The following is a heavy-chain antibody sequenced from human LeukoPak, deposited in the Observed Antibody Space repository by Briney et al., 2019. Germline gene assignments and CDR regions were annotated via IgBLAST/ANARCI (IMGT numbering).Heavy chain of an antibody. CDR2: ISGSGGST. V-gene: IGHV3-23*01. CDR3: AKELIPAAMGYYYYGMDV. Sequence: PGGSLRLSCAASGFTFSSYAMNWVRQAPGKGLEWVSAISGSGGSTYYADSVKGRFTISRDNSKNTLYLQMNSLRAEDTAVYYCAKELIPAAMGYYYYGMDVWGQGTTVTVSS. J-gene: IGHJ6*02. D-gene: IGHD2-2*01. CDR1: GFTFSSYA.